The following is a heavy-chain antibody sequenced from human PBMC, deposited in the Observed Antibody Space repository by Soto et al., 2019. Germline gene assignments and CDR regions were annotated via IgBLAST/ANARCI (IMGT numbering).Heavy chain of an antibody. J-gene: IGHJ6*02. CDR2: ISYSGST. V-gene: IGHV4-31*03. CDR1: GGSIKNSGYY. CDR3: GRDAVTKRDFYYYGMDV. Sequence: TLSLTCTVSGGSIKNSGYYWSWIRQHPEKGLEWIGYISYSGSTDYAPSLKSRVTMSVDTSKNQFSLNLTSVTAADTAVYYCGRDAVTKRDFYYYGMDVWGRGTMVTVSS. D-gene: IGHD4-4*01.